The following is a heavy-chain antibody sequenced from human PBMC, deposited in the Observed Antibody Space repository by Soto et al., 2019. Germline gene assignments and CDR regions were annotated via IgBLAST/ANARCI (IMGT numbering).Heavy chain of an antibody. J-gene: IGHJ6*02. Sequence: PSETLSLTCTVSGGSISNSYWSWIRLPPGRGLEWIGYVHYSGSTTNYNPSLRSRVTISVDKSKNQFSLKLSSVTAADTAVYYCARVTTMVRGVNNGMDVWGQGTTVTVSS. D-gene: IGHD3-10*01. V-gene: IGHV4-59*12. CDR2: VHYSGSTT. CDR3: ARVTTMVRGVNNGMDV. CDR1: GGSISNSY.